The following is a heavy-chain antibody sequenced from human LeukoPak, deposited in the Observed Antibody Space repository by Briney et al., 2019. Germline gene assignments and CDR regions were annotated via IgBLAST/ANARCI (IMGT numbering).Heavy chain of an antibody. CDR2: IYYSGST. Sequence: SETLSLTCTVSGGSISSSSYYWGWIRQPPGKGLEWIGSIYYSGSTYYNPSLKSRVTISVDTSKNQFSLKMSSVTAADTAVYYCARALKGYSSGPFDYWGQGTLVTVSS. V-gene: IGHV4-39*07. D-gene: IGHD6-19*01. CDR1: GGSISSSSYY. J-gene: IGHJ4*02. CDR3: ARALKGYSSGPFDY.